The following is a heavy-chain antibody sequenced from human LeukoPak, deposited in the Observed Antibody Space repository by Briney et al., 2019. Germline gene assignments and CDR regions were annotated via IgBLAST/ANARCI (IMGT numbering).Heavy chain of an antibody. CDR3: ARGGDRGSYNWFDP. Sequence: SETLSLTCTVSGGSISSSSYYWGWIRQPPGKGLEWIGSIYYSGNTYYNPSLKSRVTISVDTSKNQFSLKLSSVTAADTAVYYCARGGDRGSYNWFDPWGQGTLVTVSS. CDR2: IYYSGNT. CDR1: GGSISSSSYY. D-gene: IGHD1-26*01. J-gene: IGHJ5*02. V-gene: IGHV4-39*07.